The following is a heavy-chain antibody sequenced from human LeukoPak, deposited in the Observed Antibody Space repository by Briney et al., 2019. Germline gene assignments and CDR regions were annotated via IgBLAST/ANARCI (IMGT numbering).Heavy chain of an antibody. V-gene: IGHV4-59*08. CDR3: ARHWISSGWLDY. CDR1: GGSISSYY. J-gene: IGHJ4*02. CDR2: IYYSGST. Sequence: NPSETLSLTCTVSGGSISSYYWSWIRQPPGKGLEWIGYIYYSGSTNYNPSLKSRVTISVDTSKNQFSLKLSSVTAADTAVYYCARHWISSGWLDYWGQGTLVTVSS. D-gene: IGHD6-19*01.